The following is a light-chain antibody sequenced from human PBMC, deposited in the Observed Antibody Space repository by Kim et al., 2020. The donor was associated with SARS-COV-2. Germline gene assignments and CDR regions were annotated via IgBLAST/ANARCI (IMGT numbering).Light chain of an antibody. CDR2: GAS. CDR1: QSVSSSY. CDR3: QQYGSSPT. J-gene: IGKJ1*01. V-gene: IGKV3-20*01. Sequence: LYPGERATLSCRASQSVSSSYLAWYQHKPGQAPRLLIYGASSRATGIPDRFSGSGSGTDFTLTISRLEPEDFAVYYCQQYGSSPTFGQGTKVEIK.